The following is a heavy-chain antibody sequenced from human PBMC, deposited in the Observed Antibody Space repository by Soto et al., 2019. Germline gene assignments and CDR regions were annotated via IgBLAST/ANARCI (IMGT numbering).Heavy chain of an antibody. V-gene: IGHV4-61*01. CDR1: GGSVSSGPYH. CDR2: ISYSGTA. D-gene: IGHD2-8*01. J-gene: IGHJ4*02. CDR3: MRSHGAY. Sequence: QVQLQESGPGLVKTSETLSLTCTVSGGSVSSGPYHWKWVRQPPGKGLEWIGHISYSGTANYNPSLRGRVTMATDTSMNQFSLRLTSVTAADTAVYYCMRSHGAYWGQGALVTVSP.